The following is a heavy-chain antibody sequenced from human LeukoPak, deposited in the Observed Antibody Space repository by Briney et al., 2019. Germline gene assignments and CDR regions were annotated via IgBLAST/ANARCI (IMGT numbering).Heavy chain of an antibody. J-gene: IGHJ4*02. CDR2: ISSASNTI. V-gene: IGHV3-48*01. D-gene: IGHD1-26*01. CDR3: AKDLARQWELPDYFDY. CDR1: GFTFSSYS. Sequence: GGSLRLSCAASGFTFSSYSMNWVRQAPGKGLEWVSYISSASNTIYYADSVKGRFTISRDNAKNSLYLQMNSLRAEDTAVYYCAKDLARQWELPDYFDYWGQGTLVTVSS.